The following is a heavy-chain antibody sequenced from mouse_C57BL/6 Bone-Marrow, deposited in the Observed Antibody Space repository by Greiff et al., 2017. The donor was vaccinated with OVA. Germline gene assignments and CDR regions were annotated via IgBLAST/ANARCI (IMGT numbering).Heavy chain of an antibody. CDR3: VARGNYGSSPLYAMDY. CDR2: IRSKSNNYAT. CDR1: GFSFNTYA. V-gene: IGHV10-1*01. D-gene: IGHD1-1*01. Sequence: EVKLLESGGGLVQPKGSLKLSCAASGFSFNTYAMNWVRQAPGKGLEWVARIRSKSNNYATYYADSVKDRFTISRDDSESMLYLQMNNLKTEDTAMYYCVARGNYGSSPLYAMDYWGQGTSVTVSS. J-gene: IGHJ4*01.